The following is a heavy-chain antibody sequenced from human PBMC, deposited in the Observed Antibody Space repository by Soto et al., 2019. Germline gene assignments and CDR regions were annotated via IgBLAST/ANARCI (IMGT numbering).Heavy chain of an antibody. CDR3: AHRLTWDAFDI. Sequence: QITLKESGPTLVKRTQTLTLTCTFSGFSLSDNGVGVGWIRQPPGKALEWLALIYWDDEKLYSPSLKTRLTITKATSKNQVLHTTTNMDPVDTATYYCAHRLTWDAFDIWGQGTMVTVSS. J-gene: IGHJ3*02. D-gene: IGHD1-26*01. CDR2: IYWDDEK. V-gene: IGHV2-5*02. CDR1: GFSLSDNGVG.